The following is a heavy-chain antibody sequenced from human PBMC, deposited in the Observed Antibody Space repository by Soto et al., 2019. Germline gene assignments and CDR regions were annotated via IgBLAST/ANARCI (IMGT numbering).Heavy chain of an antibody. V-gene: IGHV2-5*01. D-gene: IGHD3-10*01. CDR1: GFSLSTSGVG. J-gene: IGHJ5*02. Sequence: SGPTLVKPTQTLTLTCTFSGFSLSTSGVGVGWIRQPPGKALEWLALIYWNDDKRYSPSLKSRLTITKDTSKNQVVLTMTNMDPVDTATYYCAHNWGSMVRGGKLTNWFDPWGQGTLVTVSS. CDR2: IYWNDDK. CDR3: AHNWGSMVRGGKLTNWFDP.